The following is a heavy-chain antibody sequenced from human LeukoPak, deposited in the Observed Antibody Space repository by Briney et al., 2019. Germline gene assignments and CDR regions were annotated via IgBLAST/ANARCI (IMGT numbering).Heavy chain of an antibody. J-gene: IGHJ4*02. CDR3: ARDTKYAFDN. CDR2: IGISSGNT. CDR1: GFTFSDYS. Sequence: GGSLRLPCAASGFTFSDYSMNWVRQAPGKGLEWISYIGISSGNTKYADSVKGRFTISGDKAKNSLYLQMNSLRVEDTAVYYCARDTKYAFDNWGQGTLVTVSS. V-gene: IGHV3-48*01. D-gene: IGHD2-2*01.